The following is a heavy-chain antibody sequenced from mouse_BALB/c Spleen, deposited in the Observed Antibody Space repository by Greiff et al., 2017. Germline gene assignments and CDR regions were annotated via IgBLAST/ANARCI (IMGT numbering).Heavy chain of an antibody. D-gene: IGHD2-1*01. V-gene: IGHV1S135*01. CDR3: ARFALYYNYAMDY. CDR2: IDPFNGGT. CDR1: GYSFTSYY. Sequence: EVHLVESGPELMKPGASVKISCKASGYSFTSYYMHWVKQSHGKSLEWIGYIDPFNGGTSYNQKFKGKATLTVDKSSSTAYMHLSSLTSEDSAVYYCARFALYYNYAMDYWGQGTSVTVSS. J-gene: IGHJ4*01.